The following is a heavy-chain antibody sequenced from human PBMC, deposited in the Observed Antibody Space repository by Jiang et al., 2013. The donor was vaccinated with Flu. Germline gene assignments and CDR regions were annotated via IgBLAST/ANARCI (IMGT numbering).Heavy chain of an antibody. Sequence: RLSCAASGFTFSSYAMSWVRQAPGKGLEWVSAISGSGGSTYYADSVKGRFTISRDNSKNTLYLQMNSLRAEDTAVYYCAKFWSGYYTGYFDYWGQGTLVTVSS. CDR1: GFTFSSYA. CDR2: ISGSGGST. J-gene: IGHJ4*02. D-gene: IGHD3-3*01. V-gene: IGHV3-23*01. CDR3: AKFWSGYYTGYFDY.